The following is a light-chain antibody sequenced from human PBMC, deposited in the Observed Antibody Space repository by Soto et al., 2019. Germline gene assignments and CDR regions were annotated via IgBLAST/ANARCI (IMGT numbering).Light chain of an antibody. J-gene: IGKJ4*01. V-gene: IGKV2D-29*01. Sequence: DVVMTQPPLSLSVAPGQPASISCTSSQSLVHSDGKTYLYWYLQKAGQPPQLLVHDVFNRFSVEPDRFSGSGSGTEFTLRISRVEAEDVEVYYCMQSIELPLTFGGGTKVEIK. CDR2: DVF. CDR3: MQSIELPLT. CDR1: QSLVHSDGKTY.